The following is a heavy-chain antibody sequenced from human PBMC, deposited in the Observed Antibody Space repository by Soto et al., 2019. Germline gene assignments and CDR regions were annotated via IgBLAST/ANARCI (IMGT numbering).Heavy chain of an antibody. J-gene: IGHJ6*03. CDR1: GFTFISYA. Sequence: GGSLRLSCAASGFTFISYAMSWVRQAPGKGLEWVSAISGSGGSTYYADSVKGRFTISRDNSKNTLYLQMNSLRAEDTAVYYCAKVGYDFWSGYPRDYYMDVWGKGTTVTVSS. V-gene: IGHV3-23*01. D-gene: IGHD3-3*01. CDR3: AKVGYDFWSGYPRDYYMDV. CDR2: ISGSGGST.